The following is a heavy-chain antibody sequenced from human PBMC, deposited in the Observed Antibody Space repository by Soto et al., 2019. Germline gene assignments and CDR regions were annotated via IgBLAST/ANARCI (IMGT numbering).Heavy chain of an antibody. J-gene: IGHJ3*02. D-gene: IGHD3-22*01. CDR3: AKDTYYYDSSGYDDAFDI. CDR2: ISGSGGST. V-gene: IGHV3-23*01. CDR1: GFTFSSYA. Sequence: SGGSLRLSCAASGFTFSSYAMSWVRQAPGKGLEWVSAISGSGGSTYYADSVKGRFTISRDNSKNTLYLQMNSLRAEDTAVYYCAKDTYYYDSSGYDDAFDIWGQGTMVTVSS.